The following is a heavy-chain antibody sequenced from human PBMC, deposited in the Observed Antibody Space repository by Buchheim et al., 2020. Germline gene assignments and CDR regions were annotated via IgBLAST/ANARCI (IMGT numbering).Heavy chain of an antibody. V-gene: IGHV5-51*01. Sequence: EVQLVQSGAEVKKPGESLKISCEASGYSFTNYWIAWVRQMPGKGLEWMAMIYPGDSSTKYSPSFQAQVTLSADKSISTAPLQWSSLKASDTAMYFCARARGYCSTSSCYDFDYWGQGT. CDR2: IYPGDSST. J-gene: IGHJ4*02. CDR1: GYSFTNYW. D-gene: IGHD2-2*01. CDR3: ARARGYCSTSSCYDFDY.